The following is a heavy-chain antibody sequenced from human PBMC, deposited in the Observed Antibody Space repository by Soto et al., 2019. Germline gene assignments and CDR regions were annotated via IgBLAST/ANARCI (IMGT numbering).Heavy chain of an antibody. J-gene: IGHJ4*02. CDR1: GYYFPSYW. CDR2: FYPGDSDT. D-gene: IGHD4-4*01. V-gene: IGHV5-51*01. CDR3: ARQGNSAEGFDY. Sequence: PGESLKISCKGSGYYFPSYWIGWVRQMPGKGLEWMGIFYPGDSDTRYSPSFQGQVTISADRSISTAYLQWSSLEPSDTAMYYCARQGNSAEGFDYWGQGTLVTVSS.